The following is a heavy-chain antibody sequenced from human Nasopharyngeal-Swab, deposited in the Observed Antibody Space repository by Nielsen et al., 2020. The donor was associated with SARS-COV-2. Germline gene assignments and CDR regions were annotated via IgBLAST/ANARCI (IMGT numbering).Heavy chain of an antibody. Sequence: GESPKIPCAASGFTFSDYYMSWIRQAPGKGLEWVSYISSSGSTIYYADSVKGRFTISRDNAKNSLYLQMNSLRAEDTAVYYCARGKAAAGYYFDYWGQGTLVTVSS. CDR3: ARGKAAAGYYFDY. CDR2: ISSSGSTI. V-gene: IGHV3-11*01. D-gene: IGHD6-13*01. J-gene: IGHJ4*02. CDR1: GFTFSDYY.